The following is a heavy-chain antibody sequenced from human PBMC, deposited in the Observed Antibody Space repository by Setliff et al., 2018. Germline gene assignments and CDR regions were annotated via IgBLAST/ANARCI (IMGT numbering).Heavy chain of an antibody. CDR2: VYYSGTT. Sequence: SETLSLTCTVSGGSISTYYWSWIRQTPVKGLEWIGYVYYSGTTNYNPLFKSRVTISVDRPKNQFSLKLSSVTAADTGVYYCARGGDIITIFGVVTPDYHYYMDVWGTGTTVTVSS. V-gene: IGHV4-59*01. D-gene: IGHD3-3*01. CDR1: GGSISTYY. CDR3: ARGGDIITIFGVVTPDYHYYMDV. J-gene: IGHJ6*03.